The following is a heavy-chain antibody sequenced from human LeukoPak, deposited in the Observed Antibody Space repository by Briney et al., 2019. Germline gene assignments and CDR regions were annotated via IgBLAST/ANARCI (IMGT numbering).Heavy chain of an antibody. CDR2: IYSGGNT. CDR1: GFTFNSYA. D-gene: IGHD1-26*01. Sequence: PGGSLRLSCAASGFTFNSYAMSWVRQAPGKGLAWVSVIYSGGNTYYADSVKGRFTISRDNSKNTLYLQMNSLRAEDTAVYYCARDRVGATTNFDYWGQGTLVTVSS. V-gene: IGHV3-53*01. J-gene: IGHJ4*02. CDR3: ARDRVGATTNFDY.